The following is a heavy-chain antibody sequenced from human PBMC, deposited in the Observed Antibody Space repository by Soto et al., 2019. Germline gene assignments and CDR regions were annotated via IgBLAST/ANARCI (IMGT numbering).Heavy chain of an antibody. J-gene: IGHJ3*02. CDR1: GYSFTSYW. D-gene: IGHD1-1*01. CDR2: IYPGDSDT. Sequence: GESLKISCKGSGYSFTSYWIGWVRQMPGKGLEWMGIIYPGDSDTRYSPSFQGQVTISADKSISTAYLQWSSLKASDTAMYYCARGGTGTTPWNAFHIWGQGTMVTVSS. CDR3: ARGGTGTTPWNAFHI. V-gene: IGHV5-51*01.